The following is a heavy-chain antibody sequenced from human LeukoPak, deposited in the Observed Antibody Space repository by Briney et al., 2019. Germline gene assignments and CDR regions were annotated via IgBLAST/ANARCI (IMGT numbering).Heavy chain of an antibody. CDR1: GXXXXXXX. D-gene: IGHD5-12*01. V-gene: IGHV5-51*01. J-gene: IGHJ4*02. Sequence: GESLKISCKGSGXXXXXXXXGWXXXXXGXXLXWLGILYPGDSDTRYSPSFQGQVTISADKSISTAYLQWSSLKASDTAMYYCASRLRERFDSWGQGTLVTVSS. CDR2: LYPGDSDT. CDR3: ASRLRERFDS.